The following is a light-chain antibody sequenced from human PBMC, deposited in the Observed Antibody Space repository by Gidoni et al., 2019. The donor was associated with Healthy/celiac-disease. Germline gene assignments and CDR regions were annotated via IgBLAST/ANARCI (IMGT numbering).Light chain of an antibody. CDR1: QSVLFSSNNKNY. Sequence: DIVMTQSPDSLAVSLGERATINCKSSQSVLFSSNNKNYLAWYQQKPGHPPKLLIYWASTRESGVPDRFSGSGSGTDFTLTISSLQAEDVAVYYCQQYYSTPLTFXQXTKLXIK. J-gene: IGKJ2*01. CDR2: WAS. V-gene: IGKV4-1*01. CDR3: QQYYSTPLT.